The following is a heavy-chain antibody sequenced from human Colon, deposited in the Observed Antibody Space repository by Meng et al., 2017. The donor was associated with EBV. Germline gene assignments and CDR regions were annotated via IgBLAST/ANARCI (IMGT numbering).Heavy chain of an antibody. CDR2: IYYSGSA. CDR1: GGSISSGGYS. V-gene: IGHV4-30-2*01. Sequence: QLQLQESGSGLVKPSGTLSLTCAVSGGSISSGGYSWHWIRQPPGKCLQWIGYIYYSGSAFYNPSLKSRVTISLDKAKNQLSLKLNSVTAADTAVYYCASSDYYRSDYWGQGTLVTVAS. J-gene: IGHJ4*02. D-gene: IGHD3-22*01. CDR3: ASSDYYRSDY.